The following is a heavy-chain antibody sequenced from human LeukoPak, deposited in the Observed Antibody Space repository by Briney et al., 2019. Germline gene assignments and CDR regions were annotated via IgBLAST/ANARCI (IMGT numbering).Heavy chain of an antibody. D-gene: IGHD6-13*01. V-gene: IGHV3-7*01. CDR3: ARDRQQLVAGWVQNWYYYYGMDV. Sequence: GGSLRLSCAASGFTFSSYWMSWVRQAPGKGLEWVANIKQDGSEKYYVDSVKGRFTISRDNAKNSLYLQMNSLRAEDTAVYYCARDRQQLVAGWVQNWYYYYGMDVWGQGTTVTVSS. J-gene: IGHJ6*02. CDR2: IKQDGSEK. CDR1: GFTFSSYW.